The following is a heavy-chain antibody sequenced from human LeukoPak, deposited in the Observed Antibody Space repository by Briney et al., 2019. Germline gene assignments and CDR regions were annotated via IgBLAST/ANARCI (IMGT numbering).Heavy chain of an antibody. D-gene: IGHD3-22*01. J-gene: IGHJ4*02. V-gene: IGHV3-20*04. CDR1: GFTSDDYG. CDR2: IKWNGGST. Sequence: PGGSLRLSCAASGFTSDDYGMSWVRQAPGKGLEWVSDIKWNGGSTAYADSVKGRFTISRDNAKNSLYLQMNSLRAEDTAVYYCARDLQAYYYDSSGYLWGQGTLVTVSS. CDR3: ARDLQAYYYDSSGYL.